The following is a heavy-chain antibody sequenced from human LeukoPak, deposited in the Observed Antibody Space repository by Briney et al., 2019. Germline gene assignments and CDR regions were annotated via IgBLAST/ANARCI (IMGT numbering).Heavy chain of an antibody. Sequence: PGGSLRLSCAASGFTFSGSAMHWVRQASGKGLEWVGRIRSKANSYATAYAASVEGRFTISRDDSKNTAYLQMNSLKTEDTAVYYCTRLNTIFGVVTLQDYWGQGTLVTVSS. D-gene: IGHD3-3*01. CDR3: TRLNTIFGVVTLQDY. CDR2: IRSKANSYAT. V-gene: IGHV3-73*01. J-gene: IGHJ4*02. CDR1: GFTFSGSA.